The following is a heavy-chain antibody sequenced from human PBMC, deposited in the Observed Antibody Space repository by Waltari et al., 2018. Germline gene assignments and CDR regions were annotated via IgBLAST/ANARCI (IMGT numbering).Heavy chain of an antibody. J-gene: IGHJ5*02. CDR3: ACDRGRGLYLDP. Sequence: QVQLHESGPGLVEPSGTLYLTCAVSGDSITNNYWWSSDRQSPGKGLGWIGQVLHSGRTNYNPSLENRFTSSLDEPHKQISLQVASATVADTATYYGACDRGRGLYLDPWGQGILVTVSP. CDR1: GDSITNNYW. V-gene: IGHV4-4*02. D-gene: IGHD2-15*01. CDR2: VLHSGRT.